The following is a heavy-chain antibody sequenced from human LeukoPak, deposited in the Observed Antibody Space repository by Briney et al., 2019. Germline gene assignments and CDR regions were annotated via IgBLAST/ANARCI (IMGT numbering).Heavy chain of an antibody. J-gene: IGHJ5*02. V-gene: IGHV1-3*01. CDR1: GYTFTTYA. CDR3: ARAIVVLPSANWFDP. D-gene: IGHD2-2*01. Sequence: ASVKVSCKTSGYTFTTYAIHWVRQAPGRRLEWMGWINADNGNTKYSQKFQGRVTITRDTSASTAYMELSSLRSEDTAVYYCARAIVVLPSANWFDPWGQGTPVTVSS. CDR2: INADNGNT.